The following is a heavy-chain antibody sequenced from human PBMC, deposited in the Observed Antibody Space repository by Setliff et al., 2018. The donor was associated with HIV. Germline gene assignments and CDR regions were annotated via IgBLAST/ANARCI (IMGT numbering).Heavy chain of an antibody. CDR3: AKDLDSSNWPRGAFDF. CDR2: MNQNGGDK. D-gene: IGHD3-22*01. CDR1: GFTFNTYW. V-gene: IGHV3-7*01. J-gene: IGHJ3*01. Sequence: LRLSCAASGFTFNTYWMTWVRQAPGKGLEWVANMNQNGGDKNYVGSVRGRFTISRDNAKSSLYLQMNSLRAEDTAVYYCAKDLDSSNWPRGAFDFWGLGTMVTVSS.